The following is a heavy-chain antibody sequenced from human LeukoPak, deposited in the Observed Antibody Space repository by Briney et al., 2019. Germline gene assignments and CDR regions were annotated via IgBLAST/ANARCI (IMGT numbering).Heavy chain of an antibody. V-gene: IGHV4-59*12. CDR1: GGSISSYY. CDR2: IYYSGST. CDR3: ARRVGRWFGERAYSYNYMDV. Sequence: PSETLSLTCAVSGGSISSYYWSWIRQPPGKGLEWIGYIYYSGSTNYNPSLKSRVTISVDTSKNQFSLKLSSLTAADTAVYYCARRVGRWFGERAYSYNYMDVWGKGTTVTISS. J-gene: IGHJ6*03. D-gene: IGHD3-10*01.